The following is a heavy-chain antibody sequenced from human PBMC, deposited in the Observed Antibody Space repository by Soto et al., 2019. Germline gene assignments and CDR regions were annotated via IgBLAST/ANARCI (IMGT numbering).Heavy chain of an antibody. Sequence: KPAETLSLTCAVYVGSFSGYFWSWIRQPPGKGLEWIGEINHSGRTNYNPSLKSRVTISVDTSKNQFSLKVSSVTAADTAVYYCAIERVSSGWPINWFDPWGQGTLVTVSS. CDR3: AIERVSSGWPINWFDP. CDR1: VGSFSGYF. V-gene: IGHV4-34*01. CDR2: INHSGRT. D-gene: IGHD6-19*01. J-gene: IGHJ5*02.